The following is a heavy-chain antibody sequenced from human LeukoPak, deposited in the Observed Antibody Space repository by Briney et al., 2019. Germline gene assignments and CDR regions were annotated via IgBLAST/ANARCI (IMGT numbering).Heavy chain of an antibody. V-gene: IGHV1-18*01. Sequence: ASVKVSCKASGYTFTSFGICWVRQAPGQGLKWMGWISAYNGNTNYAQKLQGGVTMTTDTSTSTVYMELRSLTSDDTAVYYCARGGSGWSRDYWGQGTLVTVSS. CDR3: ARGGSGWSRDY. CDR1: GYTFTSFG. D-gene: IGHD6-19*01. CDR2: ISAYNGNT. J-gene: IGHJ4*02.